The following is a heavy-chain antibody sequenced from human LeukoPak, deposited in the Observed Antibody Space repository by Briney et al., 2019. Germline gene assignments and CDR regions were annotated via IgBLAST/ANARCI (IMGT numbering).Heavy chain of an antibody. V-gene: IGHV3-53*01. D-gene: IGHD3-10*01. CDR2: IYSGGST. CDR1: GFTVSSNY. J-gene: IGHJ5*02. CDR3: ARIYGSGSHPWFDP. Sequence: GGSLRLSCAASGFTVSSNYMSWVRQAPGKGLEWVSVIYSGGSTYYADSVKGRFTISRDNSKNTLYLQMNSLRAEDTAVYYCARIYGSGSHPWFDPWGQGTLVTVSS.